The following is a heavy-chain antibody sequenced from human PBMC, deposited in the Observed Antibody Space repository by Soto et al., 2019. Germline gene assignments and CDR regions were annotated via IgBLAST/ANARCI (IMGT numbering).Heavy chain of an antibody. CDR3: AKDTSIVVVPAAITIFDY. V-gene: IGHV3-23*01. CDR1: GFTFSSYA. J-gene: IGHJ4*02. D-gene: IGHD2-2*01. CDR2: ISVSGDST. Sequence: GGSLRLSCAASGFTFSSYAMSWVRQAPGKGLEWVSAISVSGDSTYYADSVKGRFIISRDNSKNTLYLQMNSLRVEDTTVYYCAKDTSIVVVPAAITIFDYWGQGTLVTVSS.